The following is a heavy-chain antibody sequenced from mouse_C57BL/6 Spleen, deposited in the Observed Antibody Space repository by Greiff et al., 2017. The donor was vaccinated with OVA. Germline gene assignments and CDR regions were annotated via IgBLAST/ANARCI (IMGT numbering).Heavy chain of an antibody. Sequence: QVQLQQPGAELVMPGASVKLSCKASGYTFTSYWMHWVKQRPGQGLEWIGEIDPSDSYTNYNQKFKGKSTLTVDKSSSTAYMQLSSLTSDDSAVYYCARSGLGYFDYWGQGTTLTVSS. J-gene: IGHJ2*01. CDR3: ARSGLGYFDY. CDR1: GYTFTSYW. V-gene: IGHV1-69*01. CDR2: IDPSDSYT. D-gene: IGHD4-1*01.